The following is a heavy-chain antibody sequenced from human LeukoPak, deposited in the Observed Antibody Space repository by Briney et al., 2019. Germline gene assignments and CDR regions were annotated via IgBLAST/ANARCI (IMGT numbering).Heavy chain of an antibody. CDR3: ARNSSGRYFDY. D-gene: IGHD6-19*01. J-gene: IGHJ4*02. CDR1: HYSISSGDY. V-gene: IGHV4-38-2*01. CDR2: IYYSGST. Sequence: SETLSLTCVVSHYSISSGDYWGWIRQPPGKGPEWIGSIYYSGSTHYNPSLKSRVIMSVDTSKNQFSLKVRSVTAADTALYYCARNSSGRYFDYWGQGTLVTVSS.